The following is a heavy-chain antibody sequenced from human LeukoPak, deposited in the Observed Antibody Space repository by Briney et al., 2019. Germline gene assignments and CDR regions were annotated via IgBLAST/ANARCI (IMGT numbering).Heavy chain of an antibody. CDR3: ASLPRYCSAGSCYSDFDY. CDR1: GGSISSYY. CDR2: IYHSGST. J-gene: IGHJ4*02. D-gene: IGHD2-15*01. V-gene: IGHV4-59*01. Sequence: PSQTLSPTCTVSGGSISSYYWSWIRQPPGKGPEWIGYIYHSGSTNYNPSLKSRVTISVDTSKNQFSLKLSSVTAADTAVYYCASLPRYCSAGSCYSDFDYWGQGTLVTVSS.